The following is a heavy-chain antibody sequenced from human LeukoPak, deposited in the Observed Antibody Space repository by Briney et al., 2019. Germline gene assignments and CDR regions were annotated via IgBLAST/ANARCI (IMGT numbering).Heavy chain of an antibody. CDR1: GFAFSSHW. CDR3: ASEGPYGMDV. Sequence: GGSLRLSCTASGFAFSSHWMSWVRQAPGKGLEWVSSISSSSSYIYYADSVKGRFTISRDNAKNSLYLQMNSLRAEDTAVYYCASEGPYGMDVWGQGTTVTVSS. J-gene: IGHJ6*02. V-gene: IGHV3-21*01. CDR2: ISSSSSYI.